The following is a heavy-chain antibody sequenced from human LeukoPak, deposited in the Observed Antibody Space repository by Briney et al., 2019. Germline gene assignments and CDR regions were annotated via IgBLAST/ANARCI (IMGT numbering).Heavy chain of an antibody. V-gene: IGHV3-21*01. CDR3: ARDPSSGWYLKGWFDP. J-gene: IGHJ5*02. D-gene: IGHD6-19*01. CDR2: ISSSSSYI. CDR1: GFTFSSYE. Sequence: GGSLRLSCAASGFTFSSYEMNWVRQAPGKGLEWVSSISSSSSYIYYADSVKGRFTISRDNAKNSLYLQMNSLRAEDTAVYYCARDPSSGWYLKGWFDPWGQGTLVTVSS.